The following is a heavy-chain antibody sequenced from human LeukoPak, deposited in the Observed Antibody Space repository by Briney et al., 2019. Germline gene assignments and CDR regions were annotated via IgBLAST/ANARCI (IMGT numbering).Heavy chain of an antibody. V-gene: IGHV3-30*18. D-gene: IGHD4-17*01. J-gene: IGHJ4*02. CDR1: GFTFINYG. CDR3: ANYGDYQYFDY. CDR2: ISYDATNK. Sequence: PGGSLRLSCAASGFTFINYGMHWVRQAPGKGLEWVAVISYDATNKYYADSVKGRFTISRGNSKNTLYLQMNSLKTDDTAVYYCANYGDYQYFDYWGQGTPVTVSS.